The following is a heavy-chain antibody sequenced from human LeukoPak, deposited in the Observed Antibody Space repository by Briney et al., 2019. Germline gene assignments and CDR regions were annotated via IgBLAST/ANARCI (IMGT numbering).Heavy chain of an antibody. V-gene: IGHV4-59*01. CDR2: IYYSGST. D-gene: IGHD5-18*01. J-gene: IGHJ4*02. CDR3: ARVWEDTAMVIDY. Sequence: SETLSLTCAVYGGSFSGYYWSWIRQPPGKGLEWIGYIYYSGSTNYNPSLKSRVTISVDTSKNQFSLKLSSVTAADTAVYYCARVWEDTAMVIDYWGQGTLVTVSS. CDR1: GGSFSGYY.